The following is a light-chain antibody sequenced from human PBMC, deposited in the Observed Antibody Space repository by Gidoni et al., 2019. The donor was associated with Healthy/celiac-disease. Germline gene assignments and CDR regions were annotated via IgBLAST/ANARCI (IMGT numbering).Light chain of an antibody. Sequence: DIVMTQSPDSLAVSLGVRATINCNSSQSVLYSSNNKNYLAWYQQKPGQTPKLLIYWASTRESGVPDRFSGSGSGTDFTLNISSLQAEDVAVYYCQQYYSTPPAFGQGTKVEIK. V-gene: IGKV4-1*01. CDR3: QQYYSTPPA. CDR2: WAS. J-gene: IGKJ1*01. CDR1: QSVLYSSNNKNY.